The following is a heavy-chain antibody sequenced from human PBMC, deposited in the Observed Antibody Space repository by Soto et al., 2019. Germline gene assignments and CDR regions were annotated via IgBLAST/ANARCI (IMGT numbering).Heavy chain of an antibody. CDR2: IYPGDSDT. V-gene: IGHV5-51*01. J-gene: IGHJ3*02. Sequence: GESLKISCKGSGYSFTSYWIGWVRQVPGKGLEWMGIIYPGDSDTRYSPSFQGQVTISADKSISTAYLQWSSLKASDTAMYYCARHEPIWSGYYGAFDIWGQGTMVTVSS. D-gene: IGHD3-3*01. CDR1: GYSFTSYW. CDR3: ARHEPIWSGYYGAFDI.